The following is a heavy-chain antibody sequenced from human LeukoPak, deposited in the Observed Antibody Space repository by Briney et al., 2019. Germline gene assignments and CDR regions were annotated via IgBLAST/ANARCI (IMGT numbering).Heavy chain of an antibody. CDR1: GYTFTGYY. D-gene: IGHD6-6*01. CDR3: ATSGLLAAGPFDY. CDR2: INPNSGGT. V-gene: IGHV1-2*02. J-gene: IGHJ4*02. Sequence: ASVKVSCKASGYTFTGYYMHWVRQAPGQGLEWMGWINPNSGGTNYAQKFQGRVTMTRDTSISTAYMELSRLRSDDTAVYYCATSGLLAAGPFDYWGQGTLVTVSS.